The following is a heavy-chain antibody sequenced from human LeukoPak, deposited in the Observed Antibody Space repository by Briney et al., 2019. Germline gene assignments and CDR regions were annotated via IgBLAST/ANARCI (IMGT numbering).Heavy chain of an antibody. V-gene: IGHV4-39*01. CDR2: IFYSGST. CDR3: ARHGHYDFWRELYYYSNYMDV. Sequence: SGTLSLTCTVSGGSISSSSYYWGWIRQPPGKGLEWIGTIFYSGSTYYNPSLKSRVTISEDTSKNQFSLKLSSVTAVDTAVYYCARHGHYDFWRELYYYSNYMDVWGKGTTVTVSS. J-gene: IGHJ6*03. D-gene: IGHD3-3*01. CDR1: GGSISSSSYY.